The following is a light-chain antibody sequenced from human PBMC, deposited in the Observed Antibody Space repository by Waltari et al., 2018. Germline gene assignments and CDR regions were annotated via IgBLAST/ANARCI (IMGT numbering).Light chain of an antibody. CDR2: ENS. V-gene: IGLV1-51*02. J-gene: IGLJ7*01. CDR3: GTWDSSLSVAV. Sequence: QSVLTQPPSVSAAPGQRVTISCSGGSSNIGNNYVSWYRQFPGTAPKLLIYENSGRPSGIPGRFSGSKSGTSATLDITGLQAGDEADYYCGTWDSSLSVAVFGGGTHLTVL. CDR1: SSNIGNNY.